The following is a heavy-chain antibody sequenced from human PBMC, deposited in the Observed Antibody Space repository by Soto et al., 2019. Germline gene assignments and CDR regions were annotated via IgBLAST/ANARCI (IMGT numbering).Heavy chain of an antibody. CDR1: GGSISSGDFY. V-gene: IGHV4-30-4*01. J-gene: IGHJ4*02. D-gene: IGHD4-17*01. CDR2: IYYSGST. CDR3: ARADDSSDRFDY. Sequence: QVQLQESGPGLVKPSQTLSLTCTVSGGSISSGDFYWSWIRQPPGKGLELIGNIYYSGSTYYNPYLRSRPIMSVDTSQNQFSLQLSSLTSADTAVYFCARADDSSDRFDYWGQGALVTVSS.